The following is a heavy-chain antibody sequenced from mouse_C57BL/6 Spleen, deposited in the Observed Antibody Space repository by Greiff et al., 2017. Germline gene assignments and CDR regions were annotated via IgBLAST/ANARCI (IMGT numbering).Heavy chain of an antibody. CDR3: ARGGAAQATDY. D-gene: IGHD3-2*02. J-gene: IGHJ2*01. CDR1: GFTFSSYA. Sequence: VPLVASGGGLVKPGGSLKLSCAASGFTFSSYAMSWVRQTPEKRLEWVATISDGGSYTYYPDNVKGRFTISRDNAKNNLYLQMSHLKSEDTAMYYCARGGAAQATDYWGQGTTLTVSS. CDR2: ISDGGSYT. V-gene: IGHV5-4*01.